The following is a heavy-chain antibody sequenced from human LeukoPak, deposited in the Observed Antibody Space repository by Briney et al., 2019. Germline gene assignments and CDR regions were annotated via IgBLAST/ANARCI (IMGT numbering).Heavy chain of an antibody. Sequence: PSETLSLTCTVSGGSISSSSYYWGWIRQPPGKGLEWIGSIYYSGSTYYNPSLKSRVTISVDTSRNQFSLKLSSVTAADTAVYYCARVLDDSSGYGAHYYYYYYMDVWGKGTTVTVSS. V-gene: IGHV4-39*01. CDR3: ARVLDDSSGYGAHYYYYYYMDV. CDR2: IYYSGST. D-gene: IGHD3-22*01. J-gene: IGHJ6*03. CDR1: GGSISSSSYY.